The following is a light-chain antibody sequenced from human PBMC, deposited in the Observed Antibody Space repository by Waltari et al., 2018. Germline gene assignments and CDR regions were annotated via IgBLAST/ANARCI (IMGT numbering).Light chain of an antibody. Sequence: QLAVTQSPSASASLGASVKLTCTLSSEHSAYAIAWHQHQPEKGPRFLMKIDGCGGHTKGDGIPDRFSGFNSGAERYLTISSLQYEDEAAYYCQTWDPDTVVFGGGTKLTV. CDR2: IDGCGGH. V-gene: IGLV4-69*01. J-gene: IGLJ2*01. CDR3: QTWDPDTVV. CDR1: SEHSAYA.